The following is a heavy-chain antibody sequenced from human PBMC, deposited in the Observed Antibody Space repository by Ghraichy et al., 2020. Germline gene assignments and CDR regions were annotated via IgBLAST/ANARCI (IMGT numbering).Heavy chain of an antibody. CDR3: AGEGVGEPIPNLYWYFDL. J-gene: IGHJ2*01. Sequence: GGSLRLSCAASGFTFSDYYMSWIRQAPGKGLEWVSYISNNGNTIYYADSVKGRFTISRDNAKKSLYLQINSLRAEDTAVYFCAGEGVGEPIPNLYWYFDLWGRGTLVTVSS. CDR1: GFTFSDYY. CDR2: ISNNGNTI. D-gene: IGHD2-2*02. V-gene: IGHV3-11*01.